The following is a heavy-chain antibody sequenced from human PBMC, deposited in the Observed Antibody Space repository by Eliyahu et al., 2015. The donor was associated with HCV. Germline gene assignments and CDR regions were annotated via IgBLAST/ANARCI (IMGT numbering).Heavy chain of an antibody. CDR3: ASEEAYYDILTGYYKLLEY. CDR1: GFTFSSYN. D-gene: IGHD3-9*01. V-gene: IGHV3-21*01. CDR2: ITSSSSYI. Sequence: EVQLVESGGGLVKPGGSLRLSCAASGFTFSSYNMNWVRQAPGKGLQWVSSITSSSSYIYYADSVKGRFTISRDNAKNSLYLQMHSLRAEDSAVYYCASEEAYYDILTGYYKLLEYWGQGTLVTVSS. J-gene: IGHJ4*02.